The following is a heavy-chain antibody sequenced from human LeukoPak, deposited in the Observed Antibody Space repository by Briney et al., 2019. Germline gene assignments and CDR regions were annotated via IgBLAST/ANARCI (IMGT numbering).Heavy chain of an antibody. V-gene: IGHV4-34*01. CDR1: GGSFSGYY. J-gene: IGHJ4*02. CDR3: ARERPYGDYFDY. D-gene: IGHD4-17*01. CDR2: INHSGST. Sequence: SETLSLTCAVYGGSFSGYYWTWIRQPPGKGLEWIGEINHSGSTNYNPSLKSRVTISVDTSKNQFSLELSSVTVADTAVYYCARERPYGDYFDYWGQGTLVTVSS.